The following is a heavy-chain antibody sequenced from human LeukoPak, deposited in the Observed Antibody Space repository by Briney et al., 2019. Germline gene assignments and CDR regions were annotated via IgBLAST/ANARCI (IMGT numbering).Heavy chain of an antibody. CDR1: GFTFSSYW. CDR2: IKQDGREK. J-gene: IGHJ6*03. CDR3: ARARAPGWFGDYDYFYMDV. Sequence: GGSLRLSCAASGFTFSSYWMSWVRQAPGKGLEWVANIKQDGREKYYVDSVKGRFTISRDKTKNSLYLHMNRLRAEDTAVYYCARARAPGWFGDYDYFYMDVWGKGTTVTVSS. D-gene: IGHD3-10*01. V-gene: IGHV3-7*01.